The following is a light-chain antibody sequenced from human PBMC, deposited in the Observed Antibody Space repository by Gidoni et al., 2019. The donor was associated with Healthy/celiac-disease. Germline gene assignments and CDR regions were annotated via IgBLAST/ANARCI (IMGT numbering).Light chain of an antibody. J-gene: IGLJ2*01. CDR1: SSDVGGYNY. V-gene: IGLV2-11*01. CDR2: DVS. CDR3: CSYAGSYTFKL. Sequence: QSALTQPRSVSGSTGQSVTISCTGTSSDVGGYNYVSWYQQQPGKAPKLMIYDVSKRLSGVPDRFSGPKSVNTASLTISGLQAEDEADDYCCSYAGSYTFKLFGGGTKLTVL.